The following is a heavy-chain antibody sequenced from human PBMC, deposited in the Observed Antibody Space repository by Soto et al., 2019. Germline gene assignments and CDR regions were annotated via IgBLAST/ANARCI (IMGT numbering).Heavy chain of an antibody. J-gene: IGHJ6*02. CDR3: AADYYNILTGSPRMGYYGMDV. CDR1: GFTFTSSA. D-gene: IGHD3-9*01. Sequence: SVKVSCKASGFTFTSSAVLWVRQARGQRLEWIGWIVVGSGNTNYAQKFQERVTITRDMSTSTAYMELSSLRSEDTAVYYCAADYYNILTGSPRMGYYGMDVWGQGTTVTVS. V-gene: IGHV1-58*01. CDR2: IVVGSGNT.